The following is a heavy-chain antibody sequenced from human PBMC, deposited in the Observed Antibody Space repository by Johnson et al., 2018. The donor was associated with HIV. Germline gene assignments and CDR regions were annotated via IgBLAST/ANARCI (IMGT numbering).Heavy chain of an antibody. CDR2: ISGGGGT. Sequence: VQLVESGGVVVQPGGSLRLSCAASGFTFDDYAMHWVRQAPGKGLEWVSVISGGGGTYYADSVKGRFTISRDNSKNTLYFQMNSLRAEDTAVYYCASGRGYHWGQGTMVTVSS. V-gene: IGHV3-66*01. CDR1: GFTFDDYA. CDR3: ASGRGYH. D-gene: IGHD2-15*01. J-gene: IGHJ3*01.